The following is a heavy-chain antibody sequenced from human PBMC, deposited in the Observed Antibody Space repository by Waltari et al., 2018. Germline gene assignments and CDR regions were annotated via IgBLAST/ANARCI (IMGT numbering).Heavy chain of an antibody. CDR1: GYTFTSYD. CDR3: ARAVAGTTGYYYYGMDV. CDR2: MNPNSGNT. V-gene: IGHV1-8*01. D-gene: IGHD1-1*01. J-gene: IGHJ6*02. Sequence: QVQLVQSGAEVKKPGASVKVSCKASGYTFTSYDINWVRPATGQGLEWMGWMNPNSGNTGYAQKFQGRVTMTRNTSISTAYMELSSLRSEDTAVYYCARAVAGTTGYYYYGMDVWGQGTTVTVSS.